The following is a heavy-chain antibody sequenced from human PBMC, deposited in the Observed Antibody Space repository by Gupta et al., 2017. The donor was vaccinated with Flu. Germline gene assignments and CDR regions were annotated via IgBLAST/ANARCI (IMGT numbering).Heavy chain of an antibody. V-gene: IGHV1-8*01. Sequence: QVQLVQSGAEVKKPGASVKVSCKASGYTFTSYDINWVRQATGQGLEWMGWMNPNSGNTGYAQKFQGRVTMTRNTSISTAYMELSSLRSEDTAVYYCARVGDYDFWSGYAARWFDPWGQGTLVTVSS. CDR2: MNPNSGNT. CDR3: ARVGDYDFWSGYAARWFDP. CDR1: GYTFTSYD. J-gene: IGHJ5*02. D-gene: IGHD3-3*01.